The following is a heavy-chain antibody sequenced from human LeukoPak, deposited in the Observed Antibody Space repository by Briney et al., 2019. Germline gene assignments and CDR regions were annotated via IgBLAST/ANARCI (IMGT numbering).Heavy chain of an antibody. J-gene: IGHJ4*02. CDR1: GVSISSYY. CDR2: MYISGST. CDR3: ARDTSSGWYYFDY. D-gene: IGHD6-19*01. V-gene: IGHV4-4*07. Sequence: SETLSLTCTVSGVSISSYYWSWIRQPAGKGLEWIGRMYISGSTNYNPSLKSRVTMSVDTSKNQFSLKLSSVTAADTAVYYCARDTSSGWYYFDYWGQGTLVTVSP.